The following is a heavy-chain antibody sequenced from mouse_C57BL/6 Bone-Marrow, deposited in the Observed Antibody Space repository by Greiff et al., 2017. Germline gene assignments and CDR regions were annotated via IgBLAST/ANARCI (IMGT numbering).Heavy chain of an antibody. CDR1: GFTFSSYA. J-gene: IGHJ4*01. Sequence: EVKLVESGEGLVKPGGSLKLSCAASGFTFSSYAMSWVRQTPEKRLEWVAYISSGGDYIYYADTVKGRVTISRDNARNTLYLQMSSLKSEDTAMYYCTRDIPERDAMDYGGQGTSVTVAS. CDR2: ISSGGDYI. CDR3: TRDIPERDAMDY. V-gene: IGHV5-9-1*02.